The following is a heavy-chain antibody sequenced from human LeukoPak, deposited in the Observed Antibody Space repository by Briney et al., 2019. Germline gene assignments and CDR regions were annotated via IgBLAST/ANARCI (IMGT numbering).Heavy chain of an antibody. CDR3: ARQNYGAAPLRY. J-gene: IGHJ4*02. D-gene: IGHD4/OR15-4a*01. Sequence: SETLSLTCTVSGGSISNYYWSWIRQPAGKGLEWIGYIYYSGSTNYNPSLKSRVTISVDTSKNQFSLKLSSVTAADTAVYYCARQNYGAAPLRYWGQGTLVTVSS. V-gene: IGHV4-59*08. CDR2: IYYSGST. CDR1: GGSISNYY.